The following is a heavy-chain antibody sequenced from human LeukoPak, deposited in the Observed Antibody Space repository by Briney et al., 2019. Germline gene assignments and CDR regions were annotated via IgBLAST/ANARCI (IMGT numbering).Heavy chain of an antibody. Sequence: GGSLRLSCAASGFTFSSYAMSWVRQAPGKGLEWVSAISGSGGSTYYADSVKGRFTISRDNSKNTLYLQMNSLRAEDTAVYYCAKTIRGAAMSRGYFDYWGQGILVTVSS. CDR1: GFTFSSYA. D-gene: IGHD2-2*01. CDR3: AKTIRGAAMSRGYFDY. CDR2: ISGSGGST. V-gene: IGHV3-23*01. J-gene: IGHJ4*02.